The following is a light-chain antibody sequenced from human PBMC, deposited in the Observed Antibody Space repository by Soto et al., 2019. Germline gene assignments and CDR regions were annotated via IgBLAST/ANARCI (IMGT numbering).Light chain of an antibody. CDR2: GAS. CDR3: QQYDTSSWT. CDR1: QSVRSSY. Sequence: EIVLTQSPGTLSLSPGERATLSCRASQSVRSSYLAWYQQKPGQAPRLLIYGASSRATGIPDRFSGSGSGTDFTLTISGLEPEYSAVYYCQQYDTSSWTFGQGTKVEIK. J-gene: IGKJ1*01. V-gene: IGKV3-20*01.